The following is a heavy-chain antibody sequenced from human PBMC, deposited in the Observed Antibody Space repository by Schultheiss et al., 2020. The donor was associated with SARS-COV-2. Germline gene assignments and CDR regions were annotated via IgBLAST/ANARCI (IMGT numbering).Heavy chain of an antibody. Sequence: SETLSLTCTVSGASISSYYWSWIRQPPGKGLEWIGYIYYRGSTNYNPSLKSRVTISLDTSKNQFSLRLTSVTAADTAVYYCARLIVVEYFDYWGQGTLVTVSS. V-gene: IGHV4-59*01. D-gene: IGHD2-21*01. CDR1: GASISSYY. J-gene: IGHJ4*02. CDR3: ARLIVVEYFDY. CDR2: IYYRGST.